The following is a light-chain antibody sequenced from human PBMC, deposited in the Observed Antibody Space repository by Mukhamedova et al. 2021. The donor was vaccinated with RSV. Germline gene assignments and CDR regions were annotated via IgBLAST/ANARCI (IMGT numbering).Light chain of an antibody. CDR2: EVI. V-gene: IGLV2-18*02. Sequence: WYRQSPGTAPKLVIYEVINRPSGVPHRFSGSKSGNTASLTISGLQAEDEGDYYCCAYTTTNTYVFGSGTQVTAL. J-gene: IGLJ1*01. CDR3: CAYTTTNTYV.